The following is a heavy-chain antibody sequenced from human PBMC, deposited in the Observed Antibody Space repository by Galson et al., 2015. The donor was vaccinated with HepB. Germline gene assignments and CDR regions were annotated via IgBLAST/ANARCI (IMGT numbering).Heavy chain of an antibody. J-gene: IGHJ6*03. V-gene: IGHV3-33*01. D-gene: IGHD2-2*01. Sequence: SLRLSCAASGFTLSSYGMHWVRQAPGKGLEWVAVIWYDGSNKYYADSVKGRFTISRDNSKNTLYLQMNSLRAEDTAVYYCARSAPFVVPAALALMDVWGKGTTVTVSS. CDR3: ARSAPFVVPAALALMDV. CDR1: GFTLSSYG. CDR2: IWYDGSNK.